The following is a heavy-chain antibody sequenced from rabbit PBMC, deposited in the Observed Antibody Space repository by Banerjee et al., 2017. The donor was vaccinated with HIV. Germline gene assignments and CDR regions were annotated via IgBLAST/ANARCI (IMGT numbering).Heavy chain of an antibody. J-gene: IGHJ6*01. CDR3: ARNPGGNLGTRLDL. Sequence: SYGISWVRQAPGKGLEWIAYIYPDYGSTDYASWVNGRFTISLDNAQNTVFLQMTSLTAADTATYFCARNPGGNLGTRLDLWGPGTLVTVS. CDR1: SYG. V-gene: IGHV1S47*01. CDR2: IYPDYGST. D-gene: IGHD7-1*01.